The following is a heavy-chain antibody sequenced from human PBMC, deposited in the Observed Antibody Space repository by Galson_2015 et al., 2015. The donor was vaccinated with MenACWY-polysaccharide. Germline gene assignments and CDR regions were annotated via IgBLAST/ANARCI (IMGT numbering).Heavy chain of an antibody. Sequence: SVKVSCKASGYTFTGYYIHWVRQAPGKGIEWMGWINPNSGATHYAQKLQGRITMTRDTSISTAYMEMTRLKSDDTAVYYCARVRLGGWLDNWFDPWGQGTLVTVSS. CDR3: ARVRLGGWLDNWFDP. V-gene: IGHV1-2*02. CDR1: GYTFTGYY. D-gene: IGHD6-19*01. CDR2: INPNSGAT. J-gene: IGHJ5*02.